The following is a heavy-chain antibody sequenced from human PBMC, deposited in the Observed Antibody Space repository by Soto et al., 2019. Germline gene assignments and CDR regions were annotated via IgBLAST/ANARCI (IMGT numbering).Heavy chain of an antibody. V-gene: IGHV1-69*12. CDR1: GGTFSTYA. CDR2: IIPMFGTA. J-gene: IGHJ4*02. CDR3: ASGIQLWLRRINNGYSG. Sequence: QVQLVQSGAEVKKPESSVKVSCKAPGGTFSTYAISWVRQAPGQGLEWMGGIIPMFGTANYAQRFQDRVTITADESTNTVYMELSSLRSEDKGVYFCASGIQLWLRRINNGYSGWGQGTLVTVSS. D-gene: IGHD5-18*01.